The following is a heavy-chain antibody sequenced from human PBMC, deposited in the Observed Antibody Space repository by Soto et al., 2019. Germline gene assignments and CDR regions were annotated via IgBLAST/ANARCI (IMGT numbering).Heavy chain of an antibody. CDR2: ISGSGGST. J-gene: IGHJ4*02. V-gene: IGHV3-23*01. Sequence: EVQLLESGGGLVQPGGSLRLSCAASGFTFSSYAMNWVRQAPGKGLEWVSGISGSGGSTYYAASMKGRFTISRDNSKNTVYLQMNSLRADDTAVFYCAKDLFHGDGGQGTLVTVSS. CDR3: AKDLFHGD. CDR1: GFTFSSYA. D-gene: IGHD4-17*01.